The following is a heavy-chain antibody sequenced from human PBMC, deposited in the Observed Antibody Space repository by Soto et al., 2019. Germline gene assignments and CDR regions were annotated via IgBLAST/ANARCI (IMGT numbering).Heavy chain of an antibody. V-gene: IGHV4-34*01. J-gene: IGHJ6*02. Sequence: KPSETLSLTCAVSGGSFSGYSWGWIRQPPGKGLEWIGEINHSGSTNYNPSLKSRVTISVDTSKNQFSLKLSSVTAADTAVYYCARGLSWGRYYYYYGMDVWGQGTTVTVSS. CDR2: INHSGST. CDR1: GGSFSGYS. CDR3: ARGLSWGRYYYYYGMDV. D-gene: IGHD7-27*01.